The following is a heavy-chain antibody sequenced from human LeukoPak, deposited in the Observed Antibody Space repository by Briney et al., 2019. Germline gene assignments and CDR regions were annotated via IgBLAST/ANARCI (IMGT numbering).Heavy chain of an antibody. V-gene: IGHV3-23*01. J-gene: IGHJ3*02. CDR1: GFTFSSYA. CDR3: ASSAPSDI. CDR2: ISSSGGNT. Sequence: GGSLRLSCATSGFTFSSYAMSWVRQAPGKGLEWVSAISSSGGNTHYADSVKGRFTISRDNAKHSLYLQMNSLRAEDTAVYYCASSAPSDIWGRGTMVTVSS.